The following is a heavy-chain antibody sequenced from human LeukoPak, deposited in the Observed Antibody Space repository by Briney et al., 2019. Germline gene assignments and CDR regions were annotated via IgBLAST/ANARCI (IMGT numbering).Heavy chain of an antibody. V-gene: IGHV3-33*01. D-gene: IGHD3-3*02. Sequence: GGSLRLSCAASGFKFRNYGMHWVRQAPGKGLEWVAVIWYDRSNKYYADSVKGRFTISRDDSTNTLYVQMNSLRVEDTAVYYCATSLGESTFETWGQGTLVTVSS. CDR1: GFKFRNYG. J-gene: IGHJ5*02. CDR2: IWYDRSNK. CDR3: ATSLGESTFET.